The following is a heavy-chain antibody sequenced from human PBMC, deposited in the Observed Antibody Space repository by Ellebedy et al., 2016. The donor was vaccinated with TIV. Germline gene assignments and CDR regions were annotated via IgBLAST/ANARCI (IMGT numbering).Heavy chain of an antibody. J-gene: IGHJ4*02. CDR1: GASFSSRSYY. CDR3: ARQVWAGYSGYGIYYVDY. V-gene: IGHV4-39*01. CDR2: IYYSGST. D-gene: IGHD5-12*01. Sequence: MPSETLSLTCTVSGASFSSRSYYWGWIRQPPGKGLEWIGNIYYSGSTYYSPSLKSRVTISVDTSKNQFSLKLSSVTAADTAVYYCARQVWAGYSGYGIYYVDYWGQGILVTVSS.